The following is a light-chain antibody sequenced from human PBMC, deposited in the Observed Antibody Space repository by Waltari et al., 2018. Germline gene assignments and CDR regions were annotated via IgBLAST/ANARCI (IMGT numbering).Light chain of an antibody. J-gene: IGKJ1*01. CDR1: QSVGIS. Sequence: EIVLTQSPATLSLSPGERATLSCRASQSVGISLAWYPQKPGQAPRLLIYDASNRATGIPVMCSGSGSGTDFTLTISSLEPEDFAVYYWQRRSKWPLTFGQGTKVEIK. CDR3: QRRSKWPLT. CDR2: DAS. V-gene: IGKV3-11*01.